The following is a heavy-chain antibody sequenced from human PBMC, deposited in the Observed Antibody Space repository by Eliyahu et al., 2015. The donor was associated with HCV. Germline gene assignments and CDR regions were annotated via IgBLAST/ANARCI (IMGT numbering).Heavy chain of an antibody. CDR1: GFTFSXXA. J-gene: IGHJ6*02. CDR2: ISSNGGST. D-gene: IGHD3-3*01. Sequence: EVQLVESGGGLVQPGGSLXLSCAAXGFTFSXXAXXWVRQAPGKGLEYVSAISSNGGSTYYANSVKGRFTISRDNSKNTLYLQMGSLRAEDMAVYYCARADFYDFWSGYPPYYYYGMDVWGQGTTVTVSS. V-gene: IGHV3-64*01. CDR3: ARADFYDFWSGYPPYYYYGMDV.